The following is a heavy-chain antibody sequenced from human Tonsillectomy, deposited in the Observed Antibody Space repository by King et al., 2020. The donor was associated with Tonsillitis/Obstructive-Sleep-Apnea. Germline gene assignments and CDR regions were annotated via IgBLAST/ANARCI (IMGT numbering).Heavy chain of an antibody. CDR2: IYYSGST. V-gene: IGHV4-59*01. D-gene: IGHD2-15*01. CDR1: GGSISSYY. J-gene: IGHJ6*02. CDR3: ARGKILVDGMDV. Sequence: VQLQESGPGLVKPSETLSLTCTVSGGSISSYYWSWIRQPPGKGLEWMGYIYYSGSTNYNPSLKSRVTISVDTSKNQFSLKLSSVTAADTAVYYCARGKILVDGMDVWGQGTTVTVSS.